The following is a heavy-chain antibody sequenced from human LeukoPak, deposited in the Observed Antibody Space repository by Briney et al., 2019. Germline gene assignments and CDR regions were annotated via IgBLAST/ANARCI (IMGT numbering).Heavy chain of an antibody. J-gene: IGHJ4*02. D-gene: IGHD6-13*01. CDR3: AKDLKSWEFDY. Sequence: GESLRLSCAASGFTFSSYVMSWVRQAPGKGLEWVSGISASGGSTYYADSVKGRFTVSRDNSKNKLYLQINSLRAEDTAVYYCAKDLKSWEFDYWGQGTVVTVSS. CDR1: GFTFSSYV. V-gene: IGHV3-23*01. CDR2: ISASGGST.